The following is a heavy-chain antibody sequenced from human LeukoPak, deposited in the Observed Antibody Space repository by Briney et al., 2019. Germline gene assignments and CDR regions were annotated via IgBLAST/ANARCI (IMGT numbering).Heavy chain of an antibody. J-gene: IGHJ4*02. CDR1: GFTFSSYN. CDR3: AKDIGSYYDY. CDR2: ISSSSSYI. D-gene: IGHD3-10*01. V-gene: IGHV3-21*01. Sequence: GGSRRLSCAASGFTFSSYNMNWVRQAPGKGLEWVSSISSSSSYIYYADSLKGRFTISRDNAKNSLYLQMNSLRAEDTAVYYCAKDIGSYYDYWGQGILVTVSS.